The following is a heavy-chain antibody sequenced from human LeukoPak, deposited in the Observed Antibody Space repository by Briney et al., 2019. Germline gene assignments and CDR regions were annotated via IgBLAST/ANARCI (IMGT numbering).Heavy chain of an antibody. V-gene: IGHV4-30-4*01. Sequence: PSQTLSLTCTVSGGSISSGDNYWSWIRQPPGKGLEWIGYIYYSGSTYYNPSLTGRVTISVDTSKNQLSLKLSSVTAADTAVYYCAREVGYYYDSSGYLDYWGQGTLVTVSS. J-gene: IGHJ4*02. D-gene: IGHD3-22*01. CDR1: GGSISSGDNY. CDR2: IYYSGST. CDR3: AREVGYYYDSSGYLDY.